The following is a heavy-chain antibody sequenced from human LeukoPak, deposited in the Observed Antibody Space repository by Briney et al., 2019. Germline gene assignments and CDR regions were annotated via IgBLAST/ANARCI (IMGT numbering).Heavy chain of an antibody. CDR2: INPNSGGT. D-gene: IGHD1-1*01. J-gene: IGHJ6*04. Sequence: ASVKVSCKASVYTFTGYYMHWVRQAPAQGLEGMGWINPNSGGTNYAQKIHGWLTMTRDTSISTAYMELSRLRSDDTAVYYCARDRGSPDRTTGRSYGMDVWGKGTTVTVSS. CDR3: ARDRGSPDRTTGRSYGMDV. V-gene: IGHV1-2*04. CDR1: VYTFTGYY.